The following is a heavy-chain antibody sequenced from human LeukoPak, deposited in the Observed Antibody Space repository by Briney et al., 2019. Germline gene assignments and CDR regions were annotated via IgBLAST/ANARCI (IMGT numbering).Heavy chain of an antibody. CDR2: ISSGGGTI. Sequence: GGSLRLSCAASGFTFSTYEMDWVRQAPGKGLEWVSYISSGGGTIYYADSVKGRFTISRDNSKNTLYLQMNSLRAEDTAVYYCAKDLGYYDSSGYLKSSHNFDYWGQGTLVTVSS. CDR3: AKDLGYYDSSGYLKSSHNFDY. V-gene: IGHV3-48*03. CDR1: GFTFSTYE. D-gene: IGHD3-22*01. J-gene: IGHJ4*02.